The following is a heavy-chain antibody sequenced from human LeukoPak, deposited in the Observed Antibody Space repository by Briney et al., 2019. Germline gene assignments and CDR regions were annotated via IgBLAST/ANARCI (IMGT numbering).Heavy chain of an antibody. CDR3: ARHKSNDFWSGYYDNWFDP. CDR1: ADSISSTNNY. Sequence: SETLSLTCIVSADSISSTNNYWGWIRQSPGKGLEWIGSIYHSDTTYYNPSLKSRVTISVDTSKNQFSLKLSSVTAADTAVYYCARHKSNDFWSGYYDNWFDPWGQGTLVTVSS. J-gene: IGHJ5*02. D-gene: IGHD3-3*01. V-gene: IGHV4-39*01. CDR2: IYHSDTT.